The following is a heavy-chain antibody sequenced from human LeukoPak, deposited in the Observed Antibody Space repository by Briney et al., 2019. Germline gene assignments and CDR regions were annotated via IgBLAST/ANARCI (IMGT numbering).Heavy chain of an antibody. CDR2: ISGSGGST. Sequence: PGGSLRLSCAAPGFTFSSYAMSWVRQAPGKGLEWDSAISGSGGSTYYADSVKGRFTISRDNSKNTLYLQMNSLRAEDTAVYYCAKDRYYGEYYFDYWGQGTLVTVSS. CDR3: AKDRYYGEYYFDY. V-gene: IGHV3-23*01. CDR1: GFTFSSYA. D-gene: IGHD3-10*01. J-gene: IGHJ4*02.